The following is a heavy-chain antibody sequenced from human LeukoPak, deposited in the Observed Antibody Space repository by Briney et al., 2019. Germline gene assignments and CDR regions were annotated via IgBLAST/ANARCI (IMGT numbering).Heavy chain of an antibody. CDR3: ARGYSSGADAFDI. J-gene: IGHJ3*02. CDR2: IIPIFGTA. CDR1: GGTFSSYA. V-gene: IGHV1-69*13. D-gene: IGHD6-19*01. Sequence: GASVKVSRKASGGTFSSYAISWVRQAPGQGLEWMGGIIPIFGTANYAQKFQGRVTITADESTSTAYMELSSLRSEDTAVYYCARGYSSGADAFDIWGQGTMVTVSS.